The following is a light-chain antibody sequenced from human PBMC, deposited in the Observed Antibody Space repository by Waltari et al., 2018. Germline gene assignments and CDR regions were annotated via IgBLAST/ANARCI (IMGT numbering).Light chain of an antibody. CDR1: NSDLGSYNL. Sequence: QSALTQPASVSGSPGQSITISCTGTNSDLGSYNLVSWYQQYPGKAPKVMIYEVDKRPSGGSNRFSGSKSGKTASLTISGLQAEDEADYYCCSYAGRSTWVFGGGTKLTVL. V-gene: IGLV2-23*02. CDR3: CSYAGRSTWV. J-gene: IGLJ3*02. CDR2: EVD.